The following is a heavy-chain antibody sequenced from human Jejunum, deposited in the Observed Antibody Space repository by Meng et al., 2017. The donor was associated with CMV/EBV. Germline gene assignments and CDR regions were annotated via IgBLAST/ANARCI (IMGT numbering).Heavy chain of an antibody. CDR2: ICTDGSYK. V-gene: IGHV3-33*06. CDR1: FTPSV. J-gene: IGHJ6*02. Sequence: FTPSVFHWVREVLRPGLRCVALICTDGSYKYYGASGTGRFTISRDNSTITLYLVLDSLRAEAPAVYYCANEGSLYSSGLAVWGQGTTVTVSS. D-gene: IGHD2-21*01. CDR3: ANEGSLYSSGLAV.